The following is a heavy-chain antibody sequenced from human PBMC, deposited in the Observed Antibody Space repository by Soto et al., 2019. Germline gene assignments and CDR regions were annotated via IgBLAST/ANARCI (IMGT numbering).Heavy chain of an antibody. CDR2: ISAYNGNT. Sequence: QVQLVQSGAEVKKPGASVKVSCKSSGYTFTSYGISWVRQVPVQGLEWMGWISAYNGNTNYAQKLQGRVTMTTDTTTSTAYMELRSLSSADTAVYYCARVSGRGCAPFGHWVQGTLVTVSS. J-gene: IGHJ5*02. CDR3: ARVSGRGCAPFGH. V-gene: IGHV1-18*01. CDR1: GYTFTSYG. D-gene: IGHD2-21*01.